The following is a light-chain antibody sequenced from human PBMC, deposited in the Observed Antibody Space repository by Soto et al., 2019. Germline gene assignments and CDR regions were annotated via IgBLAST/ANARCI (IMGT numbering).Light chain of an antibody. CDR3: QPADSLPLT. V-gene: IGKV1-12*01. CDR1: QGVGSS. CDR2: DAS. J-gene: IGKJ4*01. Sequence: DIQMTPSPSSVSASVGDRVTITCRASQGVGSSLVWYPQKPGKAPNLLISDASTLESVVPSRFIGSGSWTYFTLTVSNLQPDDSATSYCQPADSLPLTFGGGTKVEIK.